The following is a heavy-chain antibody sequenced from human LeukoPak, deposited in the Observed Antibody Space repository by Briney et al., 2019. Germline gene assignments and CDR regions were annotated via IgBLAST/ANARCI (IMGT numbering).Heavy chain of an antibody. V-gene: IGHV4-4*02. CDR2: IYHSGST. J-gene: IGHJ4*02. CDR3: ARDYGDGYNPPYY. CDR1: GGSISSSNW. Sequence: SETLSLTCAVSGGSISSSNWWSWVRQPPGKGLEWIGEIYHSGSTNYNPSLKSRVTISVDKSKNQFSLKLSSVTAADTAVYYCARDYGDGYNPPYYWGQGTLVTVSS. D-gene: IGHD5-24*01.